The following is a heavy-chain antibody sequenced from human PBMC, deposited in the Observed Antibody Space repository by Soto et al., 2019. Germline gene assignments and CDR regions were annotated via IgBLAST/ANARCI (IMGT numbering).Heavy chain of an antibody. D-gene: IGHD6-19*01. Sequence: QVQLVQSGGEVKKPGASVKVSCKASGYTFTIYGISWVRQAPGQGLEWMGWISAYNGNRNYAQSLQGRVTLTTTTSPRTAYMELRSLIFDDTAVYYCARGGTGAFSSGRYDYWGQGTLVTVS. CDR3: ARGGTGAFSSGRYDY. CDR1: GYTFTIYG. V-gene: IGHV1-18*04. CDR2: ISAYNGNR. J-gene: IGHJ4*02.